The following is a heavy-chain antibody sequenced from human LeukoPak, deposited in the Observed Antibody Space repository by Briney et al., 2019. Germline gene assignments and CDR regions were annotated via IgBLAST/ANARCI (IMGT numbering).Heavy chain of an antibody. CDR2: ISGSGGST. CDR3: AKDTPDDIAVAAPYFDY. D-gene: IGHD6-19*01. J-gene: IGHJ4*02. CDR1: GFTFTTYA. V-gene: IGHV3-23*01. Sequence: GGSLRLSCAASGFTFTTYAMSWVRQAPGKGLEWVSAISGSGGSTFYADSVKGRFTISRDNSKNTLYLQMNSLRAEDTAVYYCAKDTPDDIAVAAPYFDYWGQGTRVTVSS.